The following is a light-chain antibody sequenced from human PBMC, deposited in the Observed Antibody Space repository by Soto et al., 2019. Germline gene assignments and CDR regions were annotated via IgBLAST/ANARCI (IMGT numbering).Light chain of an antibody. CDR3: SSYTTRSTLV. CDR1: SSEVGAYDF. CDR2: DVT. J-gene: IGLJ2*01. Sequence: QAALTQPASVSGAPGQSITISCTGTSSEVGAYDFVSCYQHSPGKAPKLVTFDVTHRPPGISDRFSGSKSATTASLTISGLQAADEAFYYCSSYTTRSTLVFGGGTKLTVL. V-gene: IGLV2-14*01.